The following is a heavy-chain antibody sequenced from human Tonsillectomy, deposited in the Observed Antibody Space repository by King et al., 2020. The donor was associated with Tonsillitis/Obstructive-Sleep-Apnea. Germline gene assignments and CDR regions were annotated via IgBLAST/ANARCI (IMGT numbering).Heavy chain of an antibody. CDR1: GFTFSSYN. V-gene: IGHV3-21*01. Sequence: VQLVESGGGLVKPGGSLRLSCEASGFTFSSYNMNWVRQAPGKGLEWVSSISSSSNYIYYADSVKGRFTISRDNAKSSVYLQMNSLRAEDTAVYYCARFKGFFESFFYYYMAVWGKGTAVTVSS. J-gene: IGHJ6*03. CDR3: ARFKGFFESFFYYYMAV. CDR2: ISSSSNYI. D-gene: IGHD3-3*01.